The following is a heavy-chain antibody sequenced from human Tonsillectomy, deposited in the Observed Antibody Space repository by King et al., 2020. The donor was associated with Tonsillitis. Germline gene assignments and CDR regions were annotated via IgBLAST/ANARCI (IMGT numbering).Heavy chain of an antibody. V-gene: IGHV1-69*04. Sequence: QLVQSGAEVKKPGSSVKVSCKASGGTFSSYAISWVRQAPGQGLEWMGRIIPILGIADYAQKFQGRVTITADKSTSTAYMELSSLRSEDTAVYYCARGARRDYYYYYMDVWGKGTTVTVSS. J-gene: IGHJ6*03. CDR3: ARGARRDYYYYYMDV. CDR2: IIPILGIA. CDR1: GGTFSSYA.